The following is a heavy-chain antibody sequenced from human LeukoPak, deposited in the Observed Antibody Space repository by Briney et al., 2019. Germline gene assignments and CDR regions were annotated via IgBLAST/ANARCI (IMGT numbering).Heavy chain of an antibody. J-gene: IGHJ4*02. Sequence: ASVRVSCKTSGYTFSNFGINWVRQAPGQGLEWMGWISAYNGNTNYAQKLQGRVTMTTDTSTSTAYMELRSLRSDDTAVYYGARGWAGHDSMIVVVPPDYWGQGTLVTVSS. D-gene: IGHD3-22*01. CDR3: ARGWAGHDSMIVVVPPDY. V-gene: IGHV1-18*01. CDR1: GYTFSNFG. CDR2: ISAYNGNT.